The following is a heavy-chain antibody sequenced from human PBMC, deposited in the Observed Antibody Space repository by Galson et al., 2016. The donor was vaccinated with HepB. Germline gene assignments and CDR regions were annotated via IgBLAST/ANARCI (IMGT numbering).Heavy chain of an antibody. CDR3: SAGGADHGGARERRFAY. D-gene: IGHD4-23*01. CDR1: GGSISRNNW. J-gene: IGHJ4*02. CDR2: IYQSGGT. Sequence: SETLSLTCAVSGGSISRNNWWSWVRQPPGKGLEWIGEIYQSGGTNYSPSLKSRLIMSIDKSKNQFSLKLSSVTAADTAVYYCSAGGADHGGARERRFAYGGQGTLVSVSS. V-gene: IGHV4-4*02.